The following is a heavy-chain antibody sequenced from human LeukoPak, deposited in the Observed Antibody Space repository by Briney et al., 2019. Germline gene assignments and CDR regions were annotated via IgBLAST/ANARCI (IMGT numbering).Heavy chain of an antibody. Sequence: GGSLRLSCAASGFTFSSYAMHWVRQAPGKGLEWVAVISYDGSNKYYADSVKGRFTISRDNSKNTLYLQMNSLRAEDTAVYYCARDRLWFGELLPWSDYWGQGTLVTVSS. J-gene: IGHJ4*02. CDR2: ISYDGSNK. V-gene: IGHV3-30-3*01. D-gene: IGHD3-10*01. CDR1: GFTFSSYA. CDR3: ARDRLWFGELLPWSDY.